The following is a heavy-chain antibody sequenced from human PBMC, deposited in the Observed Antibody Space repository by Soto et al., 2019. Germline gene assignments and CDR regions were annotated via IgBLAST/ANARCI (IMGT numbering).Heavy chain of an antibody. D-gene: IGHD3-10*01. V-gene: IGHV3-74*01. CDR3: ARDHYYYGSGSYSH. J-gene: IGHJ4*02. CDR2: IISDGSRT. Sequence: EVQLVESGGGLVQPGGSLRLSCAASGFTISGYWMHWVRQAPGKGLVWVSRIISDGSRTSYADSVKGRFTISRDNAKNTLYLQMNSLRAEDTAVYYCARDHYYYGSGSYSHWGQGTLVTVSS. CDR1: GFTISGYW.